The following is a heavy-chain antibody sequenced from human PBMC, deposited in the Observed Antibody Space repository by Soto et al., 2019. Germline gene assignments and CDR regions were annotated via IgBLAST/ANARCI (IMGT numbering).Heavy chain of an antibody. J-gene: IGHJ4*02. Sequence: EVQLVESGGGLVKPGGTLRVSCAASGITFSNVWMTWVRQAPGKGLEWVGRIKSKTDGGTTDYGAPVRGRFAISRDDSKNTLYLQMNSLKTEDTAVYYCTTGRFSSSLYFDSWGQGTLDTVSS. CDR1: GITFSNVW. CDR3: TTGRFSSSLYFDS. CDR2: IKSKTDGGTT. D-gene: IGHD6-6*01. V-gene: IGHV3-15*01.